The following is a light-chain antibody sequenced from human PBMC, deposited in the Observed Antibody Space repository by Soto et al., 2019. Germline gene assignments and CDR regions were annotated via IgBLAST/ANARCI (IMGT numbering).Light chain of an antibody. CDR1: QSVSNNY. CDR2: DAS. Sequence: EIVLAQSPGSLSLSPGERATLSCRASQSVSNNYLAWYQQKPGQAPSILIYDASTRDTGIPARFSGGGSGTEFTLTISRLQSEDFEVYYCQQDYNSPWTFGQGTKVDIK. V-gene: IGKV3-20*01. CDR3: QQDYNSPWT. J-gene: IGKJ1*01.